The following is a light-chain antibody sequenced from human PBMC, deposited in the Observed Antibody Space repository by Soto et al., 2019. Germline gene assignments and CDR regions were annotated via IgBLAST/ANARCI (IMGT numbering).Light chain of an antibody. CDR3: QQYNNRPRT. V-gene: IGKV3-15*01. CDR2: AAS. J-gene: IGKJ2*01. CDR1: QSVGSH. Sequence: EIVMTQSPDTLSVSPGERATLSCRASQSVGSHLAWYQQKPGQAPRLLIYAASTRATGIPARFSGSGSGADFTLTISSLQSEDFAVYYCQQYNNRPRTFGQGTKLEIK.